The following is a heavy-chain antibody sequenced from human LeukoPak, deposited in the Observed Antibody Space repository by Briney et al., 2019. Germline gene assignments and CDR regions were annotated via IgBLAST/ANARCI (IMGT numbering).Heavy chain of an antibody. V-gene: IGHV4-4*07. D-gene: IGHD2-15*01. CDR3: ARDVCSGGSCYSNWFDP. Sequence: SETLSLTCTVSGGSISSYYWSWIRQPAGKGLEWIGRIYTSGSTNYNPSLKSRVTMSVDTSKNQFSLKLSSVTAADTAVYYCARDVCSGGSCYSNWFDPWGQGTLVTVSS. CDR1: GGSISSYY. J-gene: IGHJ5*02. CDR2: IYTSGST.